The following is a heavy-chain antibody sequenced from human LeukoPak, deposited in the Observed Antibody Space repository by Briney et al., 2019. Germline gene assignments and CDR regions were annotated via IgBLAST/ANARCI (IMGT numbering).Heavy chain of an antibody. V-gene: IGHV1-69*06. CDR2: IIPIFGTA. D-gene: IGHD2-8*01. CDR1: GYTFTSYY. Sequence: SVKVSCKASGYTFTSYYMHWVRQAPGQGLEWMGGIIPIFGTANYAQKFQGRVTITADKSTSTAYMELSSLRSEDTAVYYCARGKKLIYAFDIWGQGTMVTVSS. CDR3: ARGKKLIYAFDI. J-gene: IGHJ3*02.